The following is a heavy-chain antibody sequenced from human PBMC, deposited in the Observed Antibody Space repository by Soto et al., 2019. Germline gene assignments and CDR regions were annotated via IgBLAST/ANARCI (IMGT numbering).Heavy chain of an antibody. CDR3: VKDRSDTWSFDY. V-gene: IGHV3-30*18. CDR2: VSHDGSLY. D-gene: IGHD2-8*02. J-gene: IGHJ4*02. Sequence: QVQLVESGGGMVQPGRSLRLSCAASGFTFSSCAMHWVRQVPGKGLEWLAVVSHDGSLYPYADSVKGRFSISRDNSRKTLYLQMNSLRPEDTAVYYCVKDRSDTWSFDYWGQGTLVTVSS. CDR1: GFTFSSCA.